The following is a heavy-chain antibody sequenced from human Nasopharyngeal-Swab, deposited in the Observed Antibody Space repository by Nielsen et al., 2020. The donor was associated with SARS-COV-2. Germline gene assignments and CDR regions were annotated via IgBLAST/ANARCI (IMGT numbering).Heavy chain of an antibody. CDR3: MTDFYFDY. Sequence: GGSLRLSCAASGFIFSASAIHWVRQASGKGLEWVGRIGDKDHNYATTYGASVQGRFTISRDGSKDPAFLQMDRLKTEDTALYYCMTDFYFDYWGQGTLVTVSS. CDR1: GFIFSASA. J-gene: IGHJ4*02. CDR2: IGDKDHNYAT. V-gene: IGHV3-73*01.